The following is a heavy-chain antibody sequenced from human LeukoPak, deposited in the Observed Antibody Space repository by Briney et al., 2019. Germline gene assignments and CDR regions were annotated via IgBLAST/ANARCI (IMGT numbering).Heavy chain of an antibody. D-gene: IGHD3-22*01. CDR2: ISGSGGST. CDR3: AKGSYYYDSSGYLHFDY. J-gene: IGHJ4*02. Sequence: GGSLRLSCVASGLIVGSTYMSWVRQVPGKGLEWVSAISGSGGSTYYADSVKGRFTISRDNSKNTLYLQMNSLRAEDTAVYYCAKGSYYYDSSGYLHFDYWGQGTLVTVSS. V-gene: IGHV3-23*01. CDR1: GLIVGSTY.